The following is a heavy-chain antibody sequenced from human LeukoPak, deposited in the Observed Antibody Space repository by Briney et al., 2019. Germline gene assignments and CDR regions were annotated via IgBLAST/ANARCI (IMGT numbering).Heavy chain of an antibody. J-gene: IGHJ5*02. CDR2: ISYDGSNK. Sequence: GRSLRLSCAASGSTFSSYAMHWVRQAPGKGLEWVAVISYDGSNKYYADSVKGRFTISRDNSKNTLYLQMNSLRAEDTAVYYCARRRIAAAGTLMDTWGQGTLVTVSS. D-gene: IGHD6-13*01. CDR3: ARRRIAAAGTLMDT. V-gene: IGHV3-30-3*01. CDR1: GSTFSSYA.